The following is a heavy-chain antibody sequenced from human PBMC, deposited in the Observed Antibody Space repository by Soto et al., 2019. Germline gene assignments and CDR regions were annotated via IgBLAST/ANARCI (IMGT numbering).Heavy chain of an antibody. CDR1: GFTFSDYA. J-gene: IGHJ4*02. V-gene: IGHV3-23*01. Sequence: MRLSCTASGFTFSDYAMAWVRQAPGKGLEWVSTISGVSSVTYYADSVKGRFTISRDNAKKTLFLQLNSLRAEDTAVYYCARARGYEPLDYWGQGTLVTVSS. CDR3: ARARGYEPLDY. D-gene: IGHD5-12*01. CDR2: ISGVSSVT.